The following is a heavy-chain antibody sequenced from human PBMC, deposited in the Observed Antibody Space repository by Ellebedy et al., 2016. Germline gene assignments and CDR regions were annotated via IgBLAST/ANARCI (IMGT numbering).Heavy chain of an antibody. V-gene: IGHV1-18*04. J-gene: IGHJ6*02. D-gene: IGHD6-13*01. CDR1: GYTFTTFS. Sequence: ASVKVSXXASGYTFTTFSITWVRQVPGQGLEWMGFVNTFSGNTKFAQKFQGRVSMTTDSSTHTAYMDLRSLRSDDTAVYYCAREKPAAGRDYYYYYGMDVWGQGTTVTVSS. CDR3: AREKPAAGRDYYYYYGMDV. CDR2: VNTFSGNT.